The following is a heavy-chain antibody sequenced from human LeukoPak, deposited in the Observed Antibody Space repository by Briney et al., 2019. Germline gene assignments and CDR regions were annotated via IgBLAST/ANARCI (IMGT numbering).Heavy chain of an antibody. Sequence: ASVKVSCKTSGYIFTDYYMHWVRQAPGQGLECMGWIDPNSGGTFYSQKFQGRVTMTRDTSISTVYMELSRLRSDDTAVFYCARAGWVRSGPGLDNWGQGTLVTVSS. CDR3: ARAGWVRSGPGLDN. J-gene: IGHJ4*02. D-gene: IGHD5-12*01. CDR2: IDPNSGGT. CDR1: GYIFTDYY. V-gene: IGHV1-2*02.